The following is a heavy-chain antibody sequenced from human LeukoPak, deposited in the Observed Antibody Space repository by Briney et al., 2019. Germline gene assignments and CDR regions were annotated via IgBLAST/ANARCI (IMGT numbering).Heavy chain of an antibody. Sequence: SETLSLTCTVSGGSISSSSYYWGWIRQPPGKGLEWIGSIYYSGSTYYNPSLKSRVTISVDTSKNQFSLKLSSVTAADTAVYYCARGSYGDFLFDYWGQGTLVTVSS. CDR1: GGSISSSSYY. CDR3: ARGSYGDFLFDY. V-gene: IGHV4-39*07. CDR2: IYYSGST. D-gene: IGHD4-17*01. J-gene: IGHJ4*02.